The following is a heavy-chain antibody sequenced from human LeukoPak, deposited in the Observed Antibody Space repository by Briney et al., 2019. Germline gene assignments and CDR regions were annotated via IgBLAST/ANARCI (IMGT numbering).Heavy chain of an antibody. CDR2: IIPILGIA. J-gene: IGHJ4*02. CDR3: ASEYCTNGVCDYFDY. V-gene: IGHV1-69*04. Sequence: GASVKVSCKASGGTFSSYAISWVRQAPGQGLEWTGRIIPILGIANYAQKFQGRVTITADKSTSTAYMELSSLRSEDTAVYYCASEYCTNGVCDYFDYWGQGTLVTVSS. D-gene: IGHD2-8*01. CDR1: GGTFSSYA.